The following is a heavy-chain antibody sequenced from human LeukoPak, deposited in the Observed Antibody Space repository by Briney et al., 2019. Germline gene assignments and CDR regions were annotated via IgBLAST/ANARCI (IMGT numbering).Heavy chain of an antibody. Sequence: GGSLRLSCAAFGLTVSDNHMSWVRQAPGKGLEWLSVIYNTGSTYYPDSVRGRFTISRDTSKNTIFLQMNIVRVEDTAVYYCAREPSSGNYNAYFDYWGQGTLVTVSS. V-gene: IGHV3-53*01. CDR3: AREPSSGNYNAYFDY. J-gene: IGHJ4*02. CDR2: IYNTGST. CDR1: GLTVSDNH. D-gene: IGHD1-26*01.